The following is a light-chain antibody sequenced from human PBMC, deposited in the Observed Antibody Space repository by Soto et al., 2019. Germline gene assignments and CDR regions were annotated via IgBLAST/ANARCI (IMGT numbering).Light chain of an antibody. CDR2: EAS. J-gene: IGKJ2*01. CDR3: QHYDSHRGS. V-gene: IGKV1-5*01. CDR1: QSVSDW. Sequence: DIQMTQSPSILSASVGDRVTITCRASQSVSDWLAWYQQKPGKAPKLLIFEASTLARGVPSRFSGSGSGTEFTLTITSLQPDDVAIYYCQHYDSHRGSFGQGTKLEIK.